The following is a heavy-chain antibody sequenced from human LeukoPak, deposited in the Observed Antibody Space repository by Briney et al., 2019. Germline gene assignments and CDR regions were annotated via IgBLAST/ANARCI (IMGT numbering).Heavy chain of an antibody. Sequence: PGGSLRLSCAASGFTFSSYSMNWVRQAPGKGLEWVSSISSSSSYIYYADSVKGRFTISRDNAKNSLYLQMNSLRAEDTAVYYCASGIVGATSRDWYFDLWGRGTLVTVSS. V-gene: IGHV3-21*01. D-gene: IGHD1-26*01. CDR2: ISSSSSYI. J-gene: IGHJ2*01. CDR3: ASGIVGATSRDWYFDL. CDR1: GFTFSSYS.